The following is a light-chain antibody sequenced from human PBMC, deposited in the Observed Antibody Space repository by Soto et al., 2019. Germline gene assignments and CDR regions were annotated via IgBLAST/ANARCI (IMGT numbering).Light chain of an antibody. V-gene: IGKV3-20*01. CDR2: GAS. CDR3: QQYGSSPIT. CDR1: QSITRN. Sequence: EIVMTQSPATLSVSPGERATLSCRASQSITRNLAWYQQKPGQAPRLLIYGASSRATGIPDRFSGSGSGTDFTLTISRLEPEDFAVYYCQQYGSSPITFGQGTRLETK. J-gene: IGKJ5*01.